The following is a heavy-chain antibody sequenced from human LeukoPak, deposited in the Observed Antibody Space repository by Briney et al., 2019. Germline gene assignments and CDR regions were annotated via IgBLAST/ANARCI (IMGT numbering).Heavy chain of an antibody. Sequence: PGGSLRLSCAASGFAFSSYAMSWVRQAPGKGPEWVSAISGSGGSTYYADSVKGRFTISRDNSKNTLYLQMNSLRAEDTAVYYCAKKKPILEYYYDSSASLDYWGQGTLVTVSS. CDR2: ISGSGGST. CDR1: GFAFSSYA. J-gene: IGHJ4*02. CDR3: AKKKPILEYYYDSSASLDY. D-gene: IGHD3-22*01. V-gene: IGHV3-23*01.